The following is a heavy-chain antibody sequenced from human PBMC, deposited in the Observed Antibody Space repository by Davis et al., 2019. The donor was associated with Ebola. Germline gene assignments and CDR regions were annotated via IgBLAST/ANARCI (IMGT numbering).Heavy chain of an antibody. Sequence: GESLKISCAASGFTFSGSGMHWVRQASGKGLEWVGRIRSKANSYATAYAASVKGRFTISRDDSKNTAYLQMNSLKTEDTAVYYCAKVRSYDAFDIWGQGTMVTVSS. J-gene: IGHJ3*02. CDR3: AKVRSYDAFDI. CDR1: GFTFSGSG. V-gene: IGHV3-73*01. CDR2: IRSKANSYAT.